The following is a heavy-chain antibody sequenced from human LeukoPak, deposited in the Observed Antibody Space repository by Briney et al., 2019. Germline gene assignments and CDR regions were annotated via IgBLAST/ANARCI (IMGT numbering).Heavy chain of an antibody. Sequence: GGSLRLSCAASGFTFSSYAMSWVRQAPGKGLEWVSAISGSGGSTYYADSVKGRFTISRDNSKNTLYLQMNSLRPEDTAVYYCAKGYGQRLVNNWFDPWGQGTLVTVSS. V-gene: IGHV3-23*01. CDR2: ISGSGGST. J-gene: IGHJ5*02. CDR1: GFTFSSYA. CDR3: AKGYGQRLVNNWFDP. D-gene: IGHD6-13*01.